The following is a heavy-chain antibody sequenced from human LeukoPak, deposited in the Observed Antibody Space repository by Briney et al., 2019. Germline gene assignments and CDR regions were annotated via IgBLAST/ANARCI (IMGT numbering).Heavy chain of an antibody. CDR1: GFPFSSYS. J-gene: IGHJ6*03. D-gene: IGHD2-8*01. CDR3: ARVYSTYYYYMDV. CDR2: ISSSTSTI. Sequence: PGGSLRLSCAVSGFPFSSYSMNWVRQAPGKGLEWVSYISSSTSTIYYADSVKGRFTISRDNAKNSLYLQMNGLRAEDTAVYYCARVYSTYYYYMDVWGKGTTVTVSS. V-gene: IGHV3-48*04.